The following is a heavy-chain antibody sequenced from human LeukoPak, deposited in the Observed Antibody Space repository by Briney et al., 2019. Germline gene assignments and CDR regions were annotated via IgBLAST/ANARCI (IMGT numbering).Heavy chain of an antibody. Sequence: GGSLRLSCAASGFTFSSYSMNWVRQAPGKGLEWVSSISSSSSYIYYADSVKGRFTISRDNAKNSLYLQMNSLRAEDTAVYYCARATYYYGSGSYYGGDYWGQGTLVTVSS. V-gene: IGHV3-21*01. CDR3: ARATYYYGSGSYYGGDY. CDR2: ISSSSSYI. CDR1: GFTFSSYS. D-gene: IGHD3-10*01. J-gene: IGHJ4*02.